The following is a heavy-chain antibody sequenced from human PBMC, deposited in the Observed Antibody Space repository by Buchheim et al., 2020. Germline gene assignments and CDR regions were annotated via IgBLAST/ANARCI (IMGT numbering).Heavy chain of an antibody. CDR1: GGSFSAYY. Sequence: QVQLQQWGAGLLKPSETLSLTCAVYGGSFSAYYWSWIRQPPGKGLEWIGEINHSGSTNYNPSLKSRVTISVYTSKNQFYLKLSSVTAADTAVYYCARVPISIDCSSTSCSRGYFDYWGQGNL. V-gene: IGHV4-34*01. CDR2: INHSGST. D-gene: IGHD2-2*01. CDR3: ARVPISIDCSSTSCSRGYFDY. J-gene: IGHJ4*02.